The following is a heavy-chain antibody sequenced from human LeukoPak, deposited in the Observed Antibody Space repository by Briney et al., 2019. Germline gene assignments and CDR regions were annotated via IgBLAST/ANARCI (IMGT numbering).Heavy chain of an antibody. D-gene: IGHD3-9*01. V-gene: IGHV1-2*02. CDR3: ARQYYDILTGYYEGLGLDY. J-gene: IGHJ4*02. CDR2: INPNSGGT. CDR1: GYTFTGYY. Sequence: ASVKVSCKASGYTFTGYYMHWVRQAPGQGLEWMGWINPNSGGTNYAQKFQGRVTMTRDTSISTAYMELSRLRSDDTAVYYCARQYYDILTGYYEGLGLDYWGQGTLVTVSS.